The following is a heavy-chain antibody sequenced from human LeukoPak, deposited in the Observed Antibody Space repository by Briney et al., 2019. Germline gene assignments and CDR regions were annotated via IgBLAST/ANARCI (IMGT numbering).Heavy chain of an antibody. V-gene: IGHV3-30-3*01. CDR2: ISYDGSNK. CDR1: GFTFSSYA. Sequence: GGSLRLSCAASGFTFSSYAMHWVRQAPGKGLEWVAVISYDGSNKYYADSVKGRFTISRDNSKNTLYLQMNSLRAEDTAVYYCARAVACFNWFDPWGQGTLVTVPS. D-gene: IGHD6-19*01. CDR3: ARAVACFNWFDP. J-gene: IGHJ5*02.